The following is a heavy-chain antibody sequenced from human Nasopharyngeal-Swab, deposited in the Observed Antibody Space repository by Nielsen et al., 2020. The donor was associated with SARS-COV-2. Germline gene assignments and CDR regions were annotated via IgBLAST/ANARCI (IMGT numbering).Heavy chain of an antibody. J-gene: IGHJ6*03. Sequence: SETLSLTCAVYAGSFSGYYWSWIRQSPGKGLEWVGAINHGGGTNYNPSLKSRVTISIDTSKNQFSLKLTSVTAADTAVYYCARVVRELDLKYYFHYHYMDVWGKGTTVTVSS. D-gene: IGHD1-1*01. CDR1: AGSFSGYY. CDR2: INHGGGT. V-gene: IGHV4-34*01. CDR3: ARVVRELDLKYYFHYHYMDV.